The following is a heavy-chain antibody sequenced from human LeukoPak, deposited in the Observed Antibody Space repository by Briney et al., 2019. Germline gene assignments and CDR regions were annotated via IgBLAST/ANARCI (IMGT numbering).Heavy chain of an antibody. J-gene: IGHJ4*02. CDR2: IYETGST. D-gene: IGHD6-13*01. V-gene: IGHV4-59*01. Sequence: PSETLSLTRTVSGGSINSYYWSWIRQPPGKGLEWIGYIYETGSTVYNPSLESRVSISIETSKNQFSLRLNSVTAADTAVYYCARDAAGTDFWGQGTLVTVSS. CDR3: ARDAAGTDF. CDR1: GGSINSYY.